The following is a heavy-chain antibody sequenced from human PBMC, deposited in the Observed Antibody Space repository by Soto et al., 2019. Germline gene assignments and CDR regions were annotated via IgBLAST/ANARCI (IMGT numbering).Heavy chain of an antibody. Sequence: ASVKVSCKASGGTLSSYVISWVRQAPGQGLEWMGGIIPIFGTTTYGEKFQGRFTISRDNAKNSLYLQMNSLRAEDTAMYYCARVPYSKLVFDYWGQGTLVTVSS. CDR2: IIPIFGTT. CDR3: ARVPYSKLVFDY. D-gene: IGHD4-4*01. CDR1: GGTLSSYV. V-gene: IGHV1-69*05. J-gene: IGHJ4*02.